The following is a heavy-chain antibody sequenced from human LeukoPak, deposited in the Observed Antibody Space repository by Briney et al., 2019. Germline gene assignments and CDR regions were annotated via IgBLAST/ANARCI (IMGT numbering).Heavy chain of an antibody. CDR3: AKGPTGEQQLDEYFQH. CDR2: IIPIFGTA. D-gene: IGHD6-13*01. V-gene: IGHV1-69*01. Sequence: SVKVSCKASGGTFSSYAISWVRQAPGQGLEWMGGIIPIFGTANYAQKFQGRVTITADESTSTAYMELSSLRSEDTAVYYCAKGPTGEQQLDEYFQHWGQGTLVTVSS. J-gene: IGHJ1*01. CDR1: GGTFSSYA.